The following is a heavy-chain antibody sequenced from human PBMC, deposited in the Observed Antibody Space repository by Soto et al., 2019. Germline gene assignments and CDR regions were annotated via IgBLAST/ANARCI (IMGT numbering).Heavy chain of an antibody. CDR1: GFTFSSYS. CDR3: ARDPTLTTVTTDFDY. CDR2: ISSSSSYI. Sequence: GGSLRLSCAASGFTFSSYSMNWVRQAPGKGLEWVSSISSSSSYIYYADSVKGRFTISRDNAKNSLYLQMNSLRAEDTAVYYCARDPTLTTVTTDFDYWGQGTLVTVSS. D-gene: IGHD4-17*01. V-gene: IGHV3-21*01. J-gene: IGHJ4*02.